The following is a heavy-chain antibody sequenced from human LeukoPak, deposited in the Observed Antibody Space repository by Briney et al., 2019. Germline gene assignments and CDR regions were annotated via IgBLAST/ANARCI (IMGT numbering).Heavy chain of an antibody. J-gene: IGHJ6*03. CDR1: GGSISSYY. Sequence: SETLSLTCTVSGGSISSYYWSWIRQPAGKGLEWIGRIYNSGSTNYNPSLRSRVTMSLDTSKNRFSLRLSSVTAADTAVYYCARDNIWRELWRYYYYYMDVWGKGTTVTVSS. D-gene: IGHD3-16*01. CDR2: IYNSGST. V-gene: IGHV4-4*07. CDR3: ARDNIWRELWRYYYYYMDV.